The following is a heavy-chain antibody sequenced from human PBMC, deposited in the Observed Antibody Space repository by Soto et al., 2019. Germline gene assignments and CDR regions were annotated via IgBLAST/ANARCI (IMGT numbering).Heavy chain of an antibody. Sequence: PGGSLRLSCAASGFTFSSYAMHWVRQAPGKGLEYVSAISSNGGSTYYANSVKGRFTISRDNSKNTLYLQMGSLRAEDMAVYYCARDSKRDHIVVVPAAKLSYYYMEVWGKGTTVTVSS. V-gene: IGHV3-64*01. CDR1: GFTFSSYA. D-gene: IGHD2-2*01. CDR2: ISSNGGST. J-gene: IGHJ6*03. CDR3: ARDSKRDHIVVVPAAKLSYYYMEV.